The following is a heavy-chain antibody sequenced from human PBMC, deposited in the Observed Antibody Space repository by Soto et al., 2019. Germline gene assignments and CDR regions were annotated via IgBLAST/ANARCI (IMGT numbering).Heavy chain of an antibody. V-gene: IGHV4-34*01. CDR3: ARADRTLVTSYSLDV. CDR1: GGSFSGYY. J-gene: IGHJ6*02. Sequence: SETLSLTCAVYGGSFSGYYWTWIRQPPGKGLEWIGEINHSGTISFNPSLKSRLTISLDTSKKHFSLKLSSVTDADTAAYYCARADRTLVTSYSLDVWGQGTTVTVSS. CDR2: INHSGTI. D-gene: IGHD2-21*02.